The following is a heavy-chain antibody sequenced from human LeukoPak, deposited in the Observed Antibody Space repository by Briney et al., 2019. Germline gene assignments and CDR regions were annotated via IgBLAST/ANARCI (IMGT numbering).Heavy chain of an antibody. D-gene: IGHD5-24*01. CDR2: IKQDGSEK. J-gene: IGHJ4*02. CDR1: GFTFSSYW. Sequence: GGSLRLSCAASGFTFSSYWMSWVRQAPGKGLEWVANIKQDGSEKYYVDSVKGRFTISRDNAKNSLYLQMNSLRVEDTAVYYCASVEMATIWDFDYWGQGTLVTVSS. V-gene: IGHV3-7*01. CDR3: ASVEMATIWDFDY.